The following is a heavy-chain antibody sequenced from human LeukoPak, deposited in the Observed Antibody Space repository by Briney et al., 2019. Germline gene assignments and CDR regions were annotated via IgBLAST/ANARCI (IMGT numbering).Heavy chain of an antibody. CDR3: VRDFSGAVDS. Sequence: GGSLRLSCAASGFTFSSSWMYWVRQVPGRGLVWVSRINEDGTTITYADSVKGRFTISRDDAKNTLYLQMNSLRADDTAIYYCVRDFSGAVDSWGQGTLVTVSS. CDR1: GFTFSSSW. CDR2: INEDGTTI. V-gene: IGHV3-74*01. J-gene: IGHJ4*02. D-gene: IGHD1-26*01.